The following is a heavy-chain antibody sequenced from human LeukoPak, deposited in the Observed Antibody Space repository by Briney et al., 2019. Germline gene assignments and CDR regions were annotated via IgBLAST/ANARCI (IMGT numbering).Heavy chain of an antibody. CDR1: GGSLSSYY. V-gene: IGHV4-59*01. Sequence: RSETLSLTCTVSGGSLSSYYWSWIRQPPGKGVEWIGYIYYRGSTNYNPSLKSLVTISVDTSTNQFSLKLSAVTAADTAVYYCAREVVVVAAPNVDIGCFDLWGQGTLVTVSS. CDR2: IYYRGST. J-gene: IGHJ5*02. CDR3: AREVVVVAAPNVDIGCFDL. D-gene: IGHD2-15*01.